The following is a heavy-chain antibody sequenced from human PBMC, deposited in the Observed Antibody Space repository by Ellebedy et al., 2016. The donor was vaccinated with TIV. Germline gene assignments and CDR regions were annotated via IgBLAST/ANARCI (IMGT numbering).Heavy chain of an antibody. D-gene: IGHD1-26*01. V-gene: IGHV3-33*06. CDR3: AKASEIGGSYFYAMDV. CDR2: IWFDGSKS. J-gene: IGHJ6*02. Sequence: GGSLRLSXAPSGFTFRSYGMHWVRQAPGKGLEWVAVIWFDGSKSYAADSVKGRFTISRDNSKNTLYLQMNSLRVDDTAVYYCAKASEIGGSYFYAMDVWGQGTTVTVSS. CDR1: GFTFRSYG.